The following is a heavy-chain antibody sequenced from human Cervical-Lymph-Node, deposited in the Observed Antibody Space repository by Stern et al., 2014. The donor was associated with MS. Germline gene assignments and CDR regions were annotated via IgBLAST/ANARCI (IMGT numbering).Heavy chain of an antibody. D-gene: IGHD1-26*01. J-gene: IGHJ5*02. CDR3: AKAVGAHNWFDP. CDR1: GFIFKNYG. V-gene: IGHV3-30*18. Sequence: LQLVESGGGVVQPGRSLRLSCAASGFIFKNYGMHWVRQAPGKGLEWVAGISYDGSDKYYADSVKGRFTISRDNSKNTLYLQMSSLKSEDMAVYYCAKAVGAHNWFDPWGQGTLVTVSS. CDR2: ISYDGSDK.